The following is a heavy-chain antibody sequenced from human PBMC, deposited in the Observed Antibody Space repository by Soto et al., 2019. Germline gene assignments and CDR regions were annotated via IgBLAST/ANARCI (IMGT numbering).Heavy chain of an antibody. D-gene: IGHD2-8*01. CDR1: GDSIGTTHSY. Sequence: PSETLSLTCTVSGDSIGTTHSYWAWIRQSPGKGLEWIGNIHYRGSTYYMPSLRSRVTLSVDTSKNQFSLRLTSVTAEDTAVYYCARHEGNGNVWPLDYWGQGILVTVS. V-gene: IGHV4-39*01. CDR3: ARHEGNGNVWPLDY. CDR2: IHYRGST. J-gene: IGHJ4*02.